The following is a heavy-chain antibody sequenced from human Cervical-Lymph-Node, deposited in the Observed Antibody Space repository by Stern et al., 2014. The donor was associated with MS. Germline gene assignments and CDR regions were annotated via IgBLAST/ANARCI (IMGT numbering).Heavy chain of an antibody. CDR1: GYTFTDYY. V-gene: IGHV1-2*04. D-gene: IGHD1-1*01. CDR2: IHPNNGGT. CDR3: ARASTTANNYYDGVDV. J-gene: IGHJ6*02. Sequence: QVQLVQSGAEVKNPGASVKVSCKASGYTFTDYYMQWMRQAPGQGLEWMGWIHPNNGGTKSEQKFQGWVTMTRDTSPSTAYMELSRLRSDDTAIYYCARASTTANNYYDGVDVWGQGTTVTVTS.